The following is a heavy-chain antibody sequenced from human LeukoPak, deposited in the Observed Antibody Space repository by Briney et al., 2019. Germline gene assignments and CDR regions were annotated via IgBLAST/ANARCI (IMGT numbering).Heavy chain of an antibody. V-gene: IGHV4-59*01. CDR1: GGSISNYY. CDR3: ARGVYGGYFDQ. J-gene: IGHJ4*02. D-gene: IGHD4/OR15-4a*01. Sequence: SETLSLTCTVSGGSISNYYWSWIRQPPGKGLEWIGYISYSGNTNYNPSLKSRVTISVDTSKNQFSLKLSSVTAADTAVYYCARGVYGGYFDQWGQGALVTVSS. CDR2: ISYSGNT.